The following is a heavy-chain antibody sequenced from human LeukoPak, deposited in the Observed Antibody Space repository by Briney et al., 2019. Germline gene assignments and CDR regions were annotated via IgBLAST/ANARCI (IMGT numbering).Heavy chain of an antibody. J-gene: IGHJ4*02. V-gene: IGHV3-23*01. Sequence: PGGSLRLSYAGSGFTFSTYGMSWVRQAPNKGLEWLSTISGSGDSTYYADSVKGRFTISRDNSKNTLFLQMNSLRAEDTAIYYCAKWQYYGSGDDYWGQGTLVTVSS. CDR3: AKWQYYGSGDDY. D-gene: IGHD3-10*01. CDR1: GFTFSTYG. CDR2: ISGSGDST.